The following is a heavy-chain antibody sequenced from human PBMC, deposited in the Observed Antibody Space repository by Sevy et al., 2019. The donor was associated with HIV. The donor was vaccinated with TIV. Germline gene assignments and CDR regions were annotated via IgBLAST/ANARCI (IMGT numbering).Heavy chain of an antibody. J-gene: IGHJ6*02. CDR2: IYHSGST. D-gene: IGHD3-22*01. Sequence: SETLSLTCTVSGGSISSGDYYWSWIRQPPGKGLEWIGYIYHSGSTYYNPSLKSRLTISEDTSKNQFSLKLSSVTAADTAVYYCASSGDYYDSSGYVPSYYYYGMDVWGQGTTVTVSS. V-gene: IGHV4-30-4*01. CDR3: ASSGDYYDSSGYVPSYYYYGMDV. CDR1: GGSISSGDYY.